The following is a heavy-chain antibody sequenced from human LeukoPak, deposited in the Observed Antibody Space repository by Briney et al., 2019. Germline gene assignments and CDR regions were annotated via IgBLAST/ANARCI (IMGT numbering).Heavy chain of an antibody. CDR1: GGSFSGYS. V-gene: IGHV4-34*01. CDR2: MSHSGYP. D-gene: IGHD1-20*01. J-gene: IGHJ5*02. Sequence: PSETLSLACAVYGGSFSGYSWTWIRQPPGKGLEWIGEMSHSGYPNYNPSLKSRVAISVDTSKNQFSLNLTSVTAADTAVYYCARDKLLTMGITGVDPWGQGTLVTVSS. CDR3: ARDKLLTMGITGVDP.